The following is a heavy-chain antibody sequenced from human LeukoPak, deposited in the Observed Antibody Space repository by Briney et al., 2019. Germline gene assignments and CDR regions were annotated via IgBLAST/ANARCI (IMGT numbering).Heavy chain of an antibody. J-gene: IGHJ4*02. Sequence: GGSLRLSCAASGFTFSDYYMSWIRQAPGKGLEWVSYISSSGSTIYYADSVKGRFTISRDNAKNSLYLQMNSLRAEDTAVYYCAKASKTYSSDYWGQGTLVTVSS. V-gene: IGHV3-11*04. D-gene: IGHD5-18*01. CDR2: ISSSGSTI. CDR1: GFTFSDYY. CDR3: AKASKTYSSDY.